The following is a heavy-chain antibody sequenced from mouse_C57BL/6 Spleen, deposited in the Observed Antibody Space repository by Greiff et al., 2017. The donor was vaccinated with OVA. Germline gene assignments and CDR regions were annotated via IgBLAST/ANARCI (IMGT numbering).Heavy chain of an antibody. CDR2: ISSGGDYI. J-gene: IGHJ2*01. D-gene: IGHD2-4*01. CDR1: GFTFSSYA. CDR3: TRDTGDDYDDYFDY. Sequence: EVQVVESGEGLVKPGGSLKLSCAASGFTFSSYAMSWVRQTPEKRLEWVAYISSGGDYIYYADTVKGRFTISRDNARNTLYLQMSSLKSEDTAMYYCTRDTGDDYDDYFDYWGQGTTLTVSS. V-gene: IGHV5-9-1*02.